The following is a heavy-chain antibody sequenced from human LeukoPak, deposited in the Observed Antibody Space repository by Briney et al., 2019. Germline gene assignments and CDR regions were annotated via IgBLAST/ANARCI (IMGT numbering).Heavy chain of an antibody. CDR1: GGTFSSYA. CDR2: IIPIFGTA. V-gene: IGHV1-69*01. D-gene: IGHD1-1*01. J-gene: IGHJ4*02. CDR3: ASLDRYNWNDGPSY. Sequence: GSSVKVSCKASGGTFSSYAISWVRQAPGQGLEWMGGIIPIFGTANYAQKFQGRVTITADESTSTAYMELSSLRSEDTAVYYCASLDRYNWNDGPSYWGQGTLVTVSS.